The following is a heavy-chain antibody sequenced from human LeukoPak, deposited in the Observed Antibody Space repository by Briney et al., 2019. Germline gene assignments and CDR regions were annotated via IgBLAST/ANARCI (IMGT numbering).Heavy chain of an antibody. Sequence: ASVKVSRKASGYTYTSYGISWVRQAPGQGLEWMGWISAYNGNTNYAQKLQGRVTMTTDTSTSTAYMELRSLRSDDTAVYYCARYCSSTSCYTDFDYWGQGTLVTVSS. J-gene: IGHJ4*02. D-gene: IGHD2-2*02. CDR2: ISAYNGNT. CDR3: ARYCSSTSCYTDFDY. CDR1: GYTYTSYG. V-gene: IGHV1-18*01.